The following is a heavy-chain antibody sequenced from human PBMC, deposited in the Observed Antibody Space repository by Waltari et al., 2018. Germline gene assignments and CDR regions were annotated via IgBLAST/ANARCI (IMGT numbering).Heavy chain of an antibody. J-gene: IGHJ6*02. Sequence: QVQLQQWGAGLLKPSETLSLTCAVYGGSFSCYYWSWIRQPPGKGREWIGEIMHSGSTNYNPALKSRVTISVDTSKNQFSLKLSSVTAADTAVYYCARGFLIAARPRRYYGMDVWGQGTTVTVSS. V-gene: IGHV4-34*12. CDR1: GGSFSCYY. CDR2: IMHSGST. CDR3: ARGFLIAARPRRYYGMDV. D-gene: IGHD6-6*01.